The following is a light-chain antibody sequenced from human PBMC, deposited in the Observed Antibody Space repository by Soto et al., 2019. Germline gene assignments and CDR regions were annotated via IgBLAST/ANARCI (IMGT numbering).Light chain of an antibody. Sequence: IVMTQSPATLSVSPGEGVTLSCRASENVGTNLVWYQQKPGQAPRLLMYGSSTRATGIPATFSGSGSGTEFTLTISSLQSEESAVYYCQKYNNWGLSFGGGTKVDIK. CDR1: ENVGTN. V-gene: IGKV3D-15*01. CDR3: QKYNNWGLS. CDR2: GSS. J-gene: IGKJ4*01.